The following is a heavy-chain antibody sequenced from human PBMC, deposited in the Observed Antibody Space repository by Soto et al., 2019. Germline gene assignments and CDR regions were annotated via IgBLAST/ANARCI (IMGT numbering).Heavy chain of an antibody. Sequence: QIQLMQSGGEVKKPGASVKVSCKSSGYNFISHSITWVRQAPGQGLEWMGRISAYNGNTNHAQKFQGRLTMTTDTSTSTAYMELMSLRSDDTAVYYCASGAFCGGAPGCRDKDVWGQGTTVTVSS. V-gene: IGHV1-18*01. CDR2: ISAYNGNT. CDR3: ASGAFCGGAPGCRDKDV. J-gene: IGHJ6*02. D-gene: IGHD2-21*01. CDR1: GYNFISHS.